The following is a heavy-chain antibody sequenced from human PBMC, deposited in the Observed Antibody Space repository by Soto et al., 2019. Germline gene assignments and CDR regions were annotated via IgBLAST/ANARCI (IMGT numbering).Heavy chain of an antibody. V-gene: IGHV3-15*07. D-gene: IGHD3-22*01. CDR1: GFTFSSYT. CDR2: IKSKTDGGTT. CDR3: TTDPVTMIVVVPSSG. Sequence: GGSLRLSCAASGFTFSSYTMNWVRQAPGKGLEWVGRIKSKTDGGTTDYAAPVKGRFTISRDDSKNTLYLQMNSLKTEDTAVYYCTTDPVTMIVVVPSSGWGQGTLVTVSS. J-gene: IGHJ4*02.